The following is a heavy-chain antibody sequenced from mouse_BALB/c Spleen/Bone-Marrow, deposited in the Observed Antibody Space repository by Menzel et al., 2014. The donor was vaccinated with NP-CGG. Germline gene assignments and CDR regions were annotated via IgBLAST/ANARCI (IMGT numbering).Heavy chain of an antibody. CDR3: ARRGGWLGYFDV. J-gene: IGHJ1*01. CDR2: IFPGSGST. D-gene: IGHD2-3*01. Sequence: QVQLKESGAELMKPGASVKISCKATGYTFSSYWIEWVKQRPGHGLEWIGEIFPGSGSTNYNEKFKGKATFTADTSSNTAYMQLSSLTSEDSAVYYCARRGGWLGYFDVWGAGTTVTVSS. CDR1: GYTFSSYW. V-gene: IGHV1-9*01.